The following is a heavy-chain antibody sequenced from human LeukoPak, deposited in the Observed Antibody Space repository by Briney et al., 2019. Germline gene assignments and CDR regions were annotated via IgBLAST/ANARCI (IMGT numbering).Heavy chain of an antibody. Sequence: GGSLRLSCAASGFTFSSYGMHWVRQAPGKGLEWVANIKKDGSEKYYVDSVKGRFTIPRDNAKTSLYLQMNSLRAEDTALYYCARGLSGVTGYTYGRGIDYWGQGTLVTVSS. CDR2: IKKDGSEK. V-gene: IGHV3-7*01. J-gene: IGHJ4*02. D-gene: IGHD5-18*01. CDR3: ARGLSGVTGYTYGRGIDY. CDR1: GFTFSSYG.